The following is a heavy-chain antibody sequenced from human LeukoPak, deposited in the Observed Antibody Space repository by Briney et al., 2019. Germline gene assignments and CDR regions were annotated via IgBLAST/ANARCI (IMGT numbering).Heavy chain of an antibody. D-gene: IGHD4-17*01. CDR3: ARDRGDYVPDY. J-gene: IGHJ4*02. V-gene: IGHV4-59*01. Sequence: PSETLSLTCTVSGGSISSYYWSWIRQPPGKRLEWSGNIYHSGSTNYNPSLKSRVTISVDTSKNQFSLKLSSVTAADTAVYYCARDRGDYVPDYWGQGTLVTVSS. CDR1: GGSISSYY. CDR2: IYHSGST.